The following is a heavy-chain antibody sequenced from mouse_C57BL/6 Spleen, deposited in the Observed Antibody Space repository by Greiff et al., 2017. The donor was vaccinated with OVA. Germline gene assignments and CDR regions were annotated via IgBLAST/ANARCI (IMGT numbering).Heavy chain of an antibody. CDR3: ARKVLVYAMDY. V-gene: IGHV1-69*01. CDR1: GYTFTSYW. Sequence: VQLQQPGAELVMPGASVKLSCKASGYTFTSYWMHWVKQRPGQGLEWIGEIDPSDSYTNYNQKFKGKSTLTVDKSSSTAYMQLSSLTSKDSAVYYCARKVLVYAMDYWGQGTSVTVSS. J-gene: IGHJ4*01. D-gene: IGHD2-14*01. CDR2: IDPSDSYT.